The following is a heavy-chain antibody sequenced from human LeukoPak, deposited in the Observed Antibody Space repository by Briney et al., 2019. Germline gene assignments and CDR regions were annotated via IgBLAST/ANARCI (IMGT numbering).Heavy chain of an antibody. CDR1: GFTFSSYA. V-gene: IGHV3-23*01. J-gene: IGHJ4*02. CDR3: AKDTTSSGWYVDYFDY. Sequence: PGGSLRLSCAASGFTFSSYAMSWVRQAPGKGLEWVSAISGSGGSTYYADSVKGRFIISRDNSKNTLYLQMNSLRAEDTAVYYCAKDTTSSGWYVDYFDYWGQGTLVTVSS. D-gene: IGHD6-19*01. CDR2: ISGSGGST.